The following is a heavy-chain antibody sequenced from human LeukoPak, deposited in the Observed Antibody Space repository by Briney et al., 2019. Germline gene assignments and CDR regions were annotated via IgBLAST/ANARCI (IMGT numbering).Heavy chain of an antibody. CDR1: GGSISSYY. CDR2: VYYSGST. D-gene: IGHD6-13*01. V-gene: IGHV4-59*04. J-gene: IGHJ4*02. Sequence: PSETLSLTCTVCGGSISSYYWNWIRQRPGKGLEWIGTVYYSGSTYYNPSLESRVTLFVDTSKNQSSLKLTSVTAADTAVYYCAASYTTSWPEIDYWGQGTLVTVSS. CDR3: AASYTTSWPEIDY.